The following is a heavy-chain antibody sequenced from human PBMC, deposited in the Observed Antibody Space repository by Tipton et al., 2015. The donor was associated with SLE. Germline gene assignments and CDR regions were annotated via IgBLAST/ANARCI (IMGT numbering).Heavy chain of an antibody. CDR1: GGSISSGGYY. V-gene: IGHV4-31*03. D-gene: IGHD2-15*01. J-gene: IGHJ4*02. Sequence: LRLSCTVSGGSISSGGYYWSWIRQHPGKGLEWIGYIYYSGSTYYNPSLKSRVTISVDTSKNQFSLKLSSVTAADTAVYYCARGFSSRGTCWIAPRYWGPGPLLTVSS. CDR3: ARGFSSRGTCWIAPRY. CDR2: IYYSGST.